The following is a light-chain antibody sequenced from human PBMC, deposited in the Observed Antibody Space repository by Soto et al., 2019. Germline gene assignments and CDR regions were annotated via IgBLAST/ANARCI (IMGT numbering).Light chain of an antibody. CDR1: QSVSFN. Sequence: EIVMTQSPATLSVSPGERVTLSCRASQSVSFNLAWFQQKPGQTPRLLIYSASTRATGIPARFSGSGSGTEFTHTISGLQSEDFAVYYCQQYNDWPRTFGQGTKVEI. CDR3: QQYNDWPRT. J-gene: IGKJ1*01. CDR2: SAS. V-gene: IGKV3-15*01.